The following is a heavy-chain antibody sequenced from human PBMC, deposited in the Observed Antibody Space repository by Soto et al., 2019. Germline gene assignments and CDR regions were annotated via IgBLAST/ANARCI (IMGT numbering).Heavy chain of an antibody. CDR1: GGSISSYY. D-gene: IGHD6-13*01. V-gene: IGHV4-4*07. J-gene: IGHJ4*02. CDR2: IYTSGST. Sequence: SETLSLTCTVSGGSISSYYWSWIRQPAGKGLEWIGRIYTSGSTNYNPSLKSRVTMSVDTSKNQFSLKLSSVTAADTAVYSCARVISSSWYVGEYYFDYWGQGTLVTVSS. CDR3: ARVISSSWYVGEYYFDY.